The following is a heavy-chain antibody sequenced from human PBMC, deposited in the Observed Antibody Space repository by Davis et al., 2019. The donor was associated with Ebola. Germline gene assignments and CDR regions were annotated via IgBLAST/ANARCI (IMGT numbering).Heavy chain of an antibody. D-gene: IGHD3-16*02. CDR1: GYTFTNYG. J-gene: IGHJ3*02. V-gene: IGHV1-18*01. CDR2: ISANNGKT. CDR3: ARAMITFGGVIVIDAFDI. Sequence: AASVKVSCKASGYTFTNYGISWVRQAPGQGLEWMGWISANNGKTNYVQKVQGRVTMTTDTSTSTAYMELRSLRSDDTAVYYCARAMITFGGVIVIDAFDIWGQGTMVTVSS.